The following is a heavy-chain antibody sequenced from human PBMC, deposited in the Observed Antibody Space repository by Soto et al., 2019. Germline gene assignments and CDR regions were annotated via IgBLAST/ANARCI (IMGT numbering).Heavy chain of an antibody. J-gene: IGHJ5*02. D-gene: IGHD2-15*01. V-gene: IGHV4-39*01. CDR1: GGSISSSSYY. CDR3: ARHQMVAAKVWNWFDP. Sequence: SETLSLTCTVSGGSISSSSYYWGWIRQPPGKGLEWIGSIYYSGSTYYNPSLKSRVTISVDTSKNQFSLKLSSVTAADTAVYYCARHQMVAAKVWNWFDPWGQGTLVTVSS. CDR2: IYYSGST.